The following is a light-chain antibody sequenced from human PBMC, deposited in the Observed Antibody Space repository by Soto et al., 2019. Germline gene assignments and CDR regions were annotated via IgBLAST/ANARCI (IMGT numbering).Light chain of an antibody. CDR3: KHLKTSPLT. J-gene: IGKJ4*01. CDR1: QGFSGY. V-gene: IGKV1-9*01. CDR2: AAY. Sequence: DIQLTQSPSVMSASVGYRVTITCRASQGFSGYLAWYQQKPGKAPKLLIYAAYTLHSGVPSRFSGGGSGTEFTLTISRVQPEDFATYYCKHLKTSPLTFGRGTKVDIK.